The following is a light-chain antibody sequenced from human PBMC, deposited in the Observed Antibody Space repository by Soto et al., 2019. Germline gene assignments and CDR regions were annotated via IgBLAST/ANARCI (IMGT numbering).Light chain of an antibody. J-gene: IGKJ4*01. CDR1: HDIRND. Sequence: NELTQSPSSLSASVGDRVTITCQASHDIRNDLNWYQQKSGKAPKFLIHEASTLEAGVPSRFSGSGSGPDFTFTISGLQPEDAATYYCQQYDNLPLTFGRGTKVEIK. V-gene: IGKV1-33*01. CDR3: QQYDNLPLT. CDR2: EAS.